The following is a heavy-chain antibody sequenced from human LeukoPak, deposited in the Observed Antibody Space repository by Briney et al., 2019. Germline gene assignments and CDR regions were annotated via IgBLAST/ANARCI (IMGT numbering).Heavy chain of an antibody. V-gene: IGHV3-23*01. Sequence: PGGSLRLSCEASGLTFQRYGVSWVRQAPGKGLEWVSNISGSGGGTHYASSVKDRAAISRDNSKNTVYLQINGLRAEDTAVYFCAKWDEKYYSMDVWGRGTTVTVSS. J-gene: IGHJ6*03. CDR1: GLTFQRYG. D-gene: IGHD1-26*01. CDR3: AKWDEKYYSMDV. CDR2: ISGSGGGT.